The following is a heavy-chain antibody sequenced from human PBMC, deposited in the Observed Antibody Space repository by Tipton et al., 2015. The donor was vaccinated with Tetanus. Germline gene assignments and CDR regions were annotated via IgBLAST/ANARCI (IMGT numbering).Heavy chain of an antibody. J-gene: IGHJ2*01. V-gene: IGHV4-4*07. CDR1: GASISSYY. D-gene: IGHD4-23*01. Sequence: LRLSCTVSGASISSYYWSWIRQPAGKGLEWIGRVYNSGSTDYNPSLKSRLAMSLDTSKNQFSLKLTSVTAADTAVYYCATLTTVVTPRWYFDLWGRGTQVTVPS. CDR2: VYNSGST. CDR3: ATLTTVVTPRWYFDL.